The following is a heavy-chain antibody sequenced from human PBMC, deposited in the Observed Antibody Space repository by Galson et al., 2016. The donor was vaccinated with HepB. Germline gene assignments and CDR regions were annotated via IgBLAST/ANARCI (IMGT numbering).Heavy chain of an antibody. Sequence: SLRLSCAASGFTFSSFWMHWVRQGPGKGLVWVSRISPDGSDTKYADFAKGRFTVSRNNAQNTLYLQLNRLRAEDTAVYSCARDPAFDIWGRGTMVTVSS. CDR3: ARDPAFDI. J-gene: IGHJ3*02. V-gene: IGHV3-74*03. CDR2: ISPDGSDT. CDR1: GFTFSSFW.